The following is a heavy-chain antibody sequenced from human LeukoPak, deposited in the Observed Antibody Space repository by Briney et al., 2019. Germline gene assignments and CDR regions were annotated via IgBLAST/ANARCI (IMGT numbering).Heavy chain of an antibody. Sequence: GGSLRLSCEVSEFPFSIYAMDWVRQAPGQGLEWVSAIDASGSDTYYTDSVKGRFTISRDNSKNTVYLQMNSLRDEDTAVYYCADYRKPQGLDYWGQGTLVTVSS. J-gene: IGHJ4*02. CDR1: EFPFSIYA. CDR2: IDASGSDT. D-gene: IGHD1-14*01. CDR3: ADYRKPQGLDY. V-gene: IGHV3-23*01.